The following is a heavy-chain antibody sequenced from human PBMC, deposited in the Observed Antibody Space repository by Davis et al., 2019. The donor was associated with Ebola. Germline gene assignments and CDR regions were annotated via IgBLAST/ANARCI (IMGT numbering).Heavy chain of an antibody. V-gene: IGHV3-7*01. D-gene: IGHD1-1*01. J-gene: IGHJ4*02. CDR2: IQEDGGEK. CDR1: GFTLRNYW. CDR3: ARGGSTFDY. Sequence: GGSLRLSCEAPGFTLRNYWMSWVRQAPGKGLEWVANIQEDGGEKHYVDSVKGRFTISRDNAKNSLYRQMNSLRAEDTAVYYCARGGSTFDYWGQGALVTVSS.